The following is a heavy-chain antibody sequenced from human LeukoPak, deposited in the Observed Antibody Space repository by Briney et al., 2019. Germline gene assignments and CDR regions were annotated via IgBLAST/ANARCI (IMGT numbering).Heavy chain of an antibody. D-gene: IGHD5-18*01. CDR2: INHSGST. Sequence: SETLSLTCAVYGGSFSGYYWSWIRQPPGKGLEWIGEINHSGSTNYNPSLKSRVTLSVDTSKNQFSLKLSSVTAADTAVYYCARQSVPGWIQRWNAFDIWGQGTMVTVSS. V-gene: IGHV4-34*01. CDR3: ARQSVPGWIQRWNAFDI. CDR1: GGSFSGYY. J-gene: IGHJ3*02.